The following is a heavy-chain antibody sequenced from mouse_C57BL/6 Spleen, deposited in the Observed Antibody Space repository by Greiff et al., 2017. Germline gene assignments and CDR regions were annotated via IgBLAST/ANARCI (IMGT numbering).Heavy chain of an antibody. CDR1: GFTFSDYG. J-gene: IGHJ4*01. CDR2: ISSGSSTI. D-gene: IGHD2-4*01. CDR3: ARRYDYDGCYYAMDY. Sequence: EVKLVESGGGLVKPGGSLKLSCAASGFTFSDYGMHWVRQAPEKGLEWVAYISSGSSTIYYADTVKGRFTISRDNAKNTLFLQMTSLRSEDTAMYYCARRYDYDGCYYAMDYWGQGTSVTVSS. V-gene: IGHV5-17*01.